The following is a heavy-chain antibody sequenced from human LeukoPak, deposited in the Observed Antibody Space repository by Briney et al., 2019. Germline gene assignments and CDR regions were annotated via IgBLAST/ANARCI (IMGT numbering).Heavy chain of an antibody. CDR2: INHSGST. Sequence: PSETLSLTCAVYGGSFSGYYWSWIRQPPGKGLEWIGEINHSGSTNYNPSLKSRVTISVDTSKNQFSLKLSSVTAADTAVYYCARGRRSYGDHYYFDYWGQGTLVTVSS. V-gene: IGHV4-34*01. CDR3: ARGRRSYGDHYYFDY. CDR1: GGSFSGYY. D-gene: IGHD4-17*01. J-gene: IGHJ4*02.